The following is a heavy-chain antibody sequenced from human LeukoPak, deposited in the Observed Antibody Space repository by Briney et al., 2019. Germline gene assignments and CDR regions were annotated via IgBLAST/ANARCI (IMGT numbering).Heavy chain of an antibody. V-gene: IGHV1-18*01. CDR2: ISAYNGNT. CDR3: ARAVYCSGASCYSNLRNFDY. Sequence: ASVTVSCTASGYTFTSYGISWVRQAPGQGLEWMGWISAYNGNTNYAQKLQGRVTMTTDTSTSKAYMELRSLRSDDTAVYYCARAVYCSGASCYSNLRNFDYWGQGTLVTVSS. J-gene: IGHJ4*02. D-gene: IGHD2-15*01. CDR1: GYTFTSYG.